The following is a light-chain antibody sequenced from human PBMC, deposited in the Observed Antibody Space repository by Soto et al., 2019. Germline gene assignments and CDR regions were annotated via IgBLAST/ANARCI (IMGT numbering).Light chain of an antibody. Sequence: IQLTQSPSSLSASVGDRVTITCRASQVISSYLAWYQQKPGKAPKLLIYAASTLQSGVPSRFSGSGSGTDSTLTISSLQPEVFATYYCQLLNSPPTTFGQGTRLEI. CDR3: QLLNSPPTT. CDR1: QVISSY. J-gene: IGKJ5*01. CDR2: AAS. V-gene: IGKV1-9*01.